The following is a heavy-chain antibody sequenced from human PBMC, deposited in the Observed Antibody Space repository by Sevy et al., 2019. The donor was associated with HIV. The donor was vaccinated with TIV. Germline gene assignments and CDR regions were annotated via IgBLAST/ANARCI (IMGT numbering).Heavy chain of an antibody. Sequence: GGSLRLSCAASGFTFSSYAMHWVRQAPGKGLEWVAVISYAGSNKYYADSVKGRFTISRDNSKNTLYVQMNSLRAEDTAVYYCASQTSSGWSAIDYWGQGTLVTVSS. J-gene: IGHJ4*02. D-gene: IGHD6-19*01. V-gene: IGHV3-30*04. CDR2: ISYAGSNK. CDR3: ASQTSSGWSAIDY. CDR1: GFTFSSYA.